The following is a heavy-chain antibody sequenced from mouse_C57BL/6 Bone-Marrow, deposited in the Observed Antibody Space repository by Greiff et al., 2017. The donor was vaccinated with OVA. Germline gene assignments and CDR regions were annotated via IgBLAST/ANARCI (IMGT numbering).Heavy chain of an antibody. J-gene: IGHJ1*03. V-gene: IGHV1-55*01. Sequence: VQLQQPGAELVKPGASVKMSCKASGYTFTSYWITWVKQRPGQGLEWIGDIYPGSGSTNYNEKFKSKATLTVDTSSSTAYMQLSSLTSEDSAVYYCARLPLYGSSYWYFDVWGTGTTVTVSS. CDR2: IYPGSGST. D-gene: IGHD1-1*01. CDR3: ARLPLYGSSYWYFDV. CDR1: GYTFTSYW.